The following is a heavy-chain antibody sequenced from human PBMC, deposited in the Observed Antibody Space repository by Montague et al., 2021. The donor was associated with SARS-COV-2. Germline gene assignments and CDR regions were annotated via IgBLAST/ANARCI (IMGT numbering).Heavy chain of an antibody. CDR2: ISSSSSYI. CDR1: GFTFILSS. CDR3: ARDPLDYGLWSSGSYYNAYYYYYGMDV. V-gene: IGHV3-21*01. Sequence: SLRLSCAASGFTFILSSMNWVRQAPGKGLDWVSSISSSSSYIYYADSCQGRFTISRDNAKNSLDPQMNSLRAEDTAVYYCARDPLDYGLWSSGSYYNAYYYYYGMDVWGQGTTVTVSS. J-gene: IGHJ6*02. D-gene: IGHD3-10*01.